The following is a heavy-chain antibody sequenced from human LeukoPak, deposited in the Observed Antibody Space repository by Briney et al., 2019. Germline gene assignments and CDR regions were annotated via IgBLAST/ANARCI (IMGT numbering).Heavy chain of an antibody. CDR1: GGSISSYY. J-gene: IGHJ4*02. D-gene: IGHD2/OR15-2a*01. Sequence: SETLSLTCTVSGGSISSYYWSWIRQPPGKGLEWIGYIYYSGSTNYNPSLKSRVTISVDTSKNQFSLKLSSVTAADTAVYYCARQSTFYQPLKYWGQGTLVTVSS. CDR3: ARQSTFYQPLKY. V-gene: IGHV4-59*01. CDR2: IYYSGST.